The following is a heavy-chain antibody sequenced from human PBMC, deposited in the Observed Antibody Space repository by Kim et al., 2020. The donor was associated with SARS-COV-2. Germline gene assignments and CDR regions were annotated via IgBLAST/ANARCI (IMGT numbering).Heavy chain of an antibody. V-gene: IGHV1-3*01. D-gene: IGHD3-10*01. Sequence: ASVKVSCKASGYTFTSYAMHWVRQAPGQRLEWMGWINAGNGNTKYSQKFQGRVTITRDTSASTAYMELSSLRSEDTAVYYCASAPPGLYGSGIFDYWGQGTLVTVSS. CDR3: ASAPPGLYGSGIFDY. CDR2: INAGNGNT. J-gene: IGHJ4*02. CDR1: GYTFTSYA.